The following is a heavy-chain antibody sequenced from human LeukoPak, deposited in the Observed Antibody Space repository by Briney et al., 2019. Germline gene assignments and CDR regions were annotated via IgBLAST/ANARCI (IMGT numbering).Heavy chain of an antibody. D-gene: IGHD2-8*01. CDR2: ISGSGGST. CDR3: AKDAGNEYWYFDL. V-gene: IGHV3-23*01. J-gene: IGHJ2*01. CDR1: GFTFSNYA. Sequence: GGPLRLSCAASGFTFSNYAMSWVRQAPGKGLEWVSTISGSGGSTYSADSVKGRFTMSRDNSKNTLDLQVKSLTAEDTAVYYCAKDAGNEYWYFDLWGRGTLVTVSS.